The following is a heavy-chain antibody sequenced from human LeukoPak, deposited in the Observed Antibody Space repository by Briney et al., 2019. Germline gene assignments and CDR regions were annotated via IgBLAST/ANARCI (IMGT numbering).Heavy chain of an antibody. V-gene: IGHV3-23*01. CDR1: GFTFSSYA. D-gene: IGHD6-13*01. Sequence: GGSLRLSCAASGFTFSSYAMSWVRQAPGKGLEWVSAISGSGGSTYYADSVKGRFTISRDNSKNTLYLQMNSLRAEDTAVYYCATLSGYSSSWYYFDYWGQGTLVTVSS. J-gene: IGHJ4*02. CDR3: ATLSGYSSSWYYFDY. CDR2: ISGSGGST.